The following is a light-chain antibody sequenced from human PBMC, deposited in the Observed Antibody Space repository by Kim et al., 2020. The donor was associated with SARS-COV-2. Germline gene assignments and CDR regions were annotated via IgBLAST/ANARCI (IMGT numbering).Light chain of an antibody. Sequence: QSVLTQPPSVSAAPGQKLTISCSGSISNIGDNYVAWFVQLPGTAPKLLIYDNNKRPSGIPDRFSGSKSGTSATLGITGLQTADEADYICGTWDNRLNAVVFGGGTRLTVL. CDR3: GTWDNRLNAVV. CDR2: DNN. J-gene: IGLJ2*01. CDR1: ISNIGDNY. V-gene: IGLV1-51*01.